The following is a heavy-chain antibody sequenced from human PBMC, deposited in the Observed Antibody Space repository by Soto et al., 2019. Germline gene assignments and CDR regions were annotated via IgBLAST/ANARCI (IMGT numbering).Heavy chain of an antibody. J-gene: IGHJ5*02. D-gene: IGHD4-17*01. CDR1: GGSISSSSYY. V-gene: IGHV4-39*01. CDR2: IYYSGST. Sequence: SETLSLTCTVSGGSISSSSYYWGWIRQPPGKGLEWIGSIYYSGSTYYNPSLKSRVTISVDTSKNQFSLKLSSVTAADTAVYYCARAHYGEEFDPWGQGTLVTVSS. CDR3: ARAHYGEEFDP.